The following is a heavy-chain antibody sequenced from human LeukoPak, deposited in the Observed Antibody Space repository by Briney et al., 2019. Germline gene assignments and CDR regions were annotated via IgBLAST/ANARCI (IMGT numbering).Heavy chain of an antibody. V-gene: IGHV3-21*01. CDR2: ISSSSSYI. Sequence: GGSLRLSCAASGFTFSTYGMSWVRQAPGKGLEWVSSISSSSSYIYYADSVKGRFTISRDNAKNSLYLQMNSLRAEDTAVYYCARDPLDISRWTNAFDIWGQGTMVTVSS. J-gene: IGHJ3*02. CDR3: ARDPLDISRWTNAFDI. D-gene: IGHD2-2*03. CDR1: GFTFSTYG.